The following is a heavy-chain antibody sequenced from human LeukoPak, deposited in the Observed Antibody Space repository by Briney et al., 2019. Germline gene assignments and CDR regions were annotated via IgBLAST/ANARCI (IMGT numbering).Heavy chain of an antibody. CDR1: GYTFTSYY. D-gene: IGHD3-3*01. CDR3: ARDTQASGFLEWFYWFDP. J-gene: IGHJ5*02. CDR2: INPSGGST. V-gene: IGHV1-46*01. Sequence: GASVKVSCKASGYTFTSYYMHWVRQAPGQGLEWMGIINPSGGSTSYAQKFQGRVTMTRDMSTSTVYMELSSLRSEDTAVYYCARDTQASGFLEWFYWFDPWDQGTLVTVSS.